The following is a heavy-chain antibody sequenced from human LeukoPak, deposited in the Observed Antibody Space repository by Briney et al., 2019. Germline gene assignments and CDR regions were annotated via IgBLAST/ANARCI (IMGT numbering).Heavy chain of an antibody. CDR1: GFTFSSYS. V-gene: IGHV3-21*01. Sequence: PGGSLRLSCAASGFTFSSYSMNWVRQAPGKGLEWVSSISSSSYIYYADSVKGRFTISRDNAKNSLYLQMNSLRAEDTAVYYCARLVATAFQDDYWGQGTLVTVSS. D-gene: IGHD2-21*02. J-gene: IGHJ4*02. CDR3: ARLVATAFQDDY. CDR2: ISSSSYI.